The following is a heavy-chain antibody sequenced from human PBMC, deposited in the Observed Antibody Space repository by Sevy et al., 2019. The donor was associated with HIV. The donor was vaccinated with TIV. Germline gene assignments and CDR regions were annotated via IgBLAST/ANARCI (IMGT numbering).Heavy chain of an antibody. J-gene: IGHJ4*02. Sequence: GGSLRLSCAASGFTFSSYALLWAHQAPGKGLEWVSLISYDGSKKYYSDSVKGRFAISRDESKTTLFLQMNSLRSEDTAIYYCARVGVSYCTDDCYHRFDYWGRGTLVTVSS. CDR2: ISYDGSKK. CDR3: ARVGVSYCTDDCYHRFDY. D-gene: IGHD2-21*02. CDR1: GFTFSSYA. V-gene: IGHV3-30*09.